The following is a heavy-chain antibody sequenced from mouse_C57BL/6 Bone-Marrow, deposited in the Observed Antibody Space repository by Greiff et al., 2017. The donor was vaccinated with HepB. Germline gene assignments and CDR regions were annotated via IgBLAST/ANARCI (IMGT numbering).Heavy chain of an antibody. CDR1: GYTFTSYW. CDR3: AKDYGKAMDY. J-gene: IGHJ4*01. D-gene: IGHD1-1*01. CDR2: IDPSDSYT. V-gene: IGHV1-59*01. Sequence: QVQLQQPGAELVKPGASVKLSCKASGYTFTSYWMHWVKQRPGQGLEWIGVIDPSDSYTNYNQKFKGKATLTVDTSSSAAYMQLSSLTSEDSAVYYCAKDYGKAMDYWGQGTSVTVSS.